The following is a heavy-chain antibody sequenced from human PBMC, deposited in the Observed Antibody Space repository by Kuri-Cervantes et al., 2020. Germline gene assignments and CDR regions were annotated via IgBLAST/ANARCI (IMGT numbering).Heavy chain of an antibody. V-gene: IGHV4-31*03. J-gene: IGHJ4*02. D-gene: IGHD2-15*01. CDR3: ARAPVVDIYRFDY. Sequence: LRLSCTVSGGSVSSGSYYWSWIRQPPGKGLEWIGYIYYSGSTYYNPSLKSRVTISVDTSKNQFSLKLSSVTAADTAVYYCARAPVVDIYRFDYWGQGTLVTVSS. CDR2: IYYSGST. CDR1: GGSVSSGSYY.